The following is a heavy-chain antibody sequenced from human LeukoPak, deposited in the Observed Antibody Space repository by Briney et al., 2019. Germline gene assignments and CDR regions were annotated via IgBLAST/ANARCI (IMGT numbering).Heavy chain of an antibody. V-gene: IGHV4-34*01. CDR2: INHSGST. CDR1: GGSFSGYY. Sequence: PSETLSLTCAVYGGSFSGYYWSWIRQPPGKRLEWIGEINHSGSTNYNPSLKSRVTISVDTSKNQFSLKLSSVTAADTAVYYCAISSSGGWFDPWGQGTLVTVSS. D-gene: IGHD6-6*01. CDR3: AISSSGGWFDP. J-gene: IGHJ5*02.